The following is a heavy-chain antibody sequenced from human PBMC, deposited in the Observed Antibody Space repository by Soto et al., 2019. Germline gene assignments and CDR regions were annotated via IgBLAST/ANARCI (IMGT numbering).Heavy chain of an antibody. CDR1: GFTFNSYG. D-gene: IGHD2-15*01. CDR3: AKDITCCSGGSCYFVYYYYYGMDV. CDR2: ISYDGSNK. V-gene: IGHV3-30*18. Sequence: QVQLVESGGGVVQPGRSLRLSCAASGFTFNSYGMHWVRQAPGKGLEWVAVISYDGSNKYYADSVKGRFTISRDNSKNTLYLQMNSLRAEDTAVYYCAKDITCCSGGSCYFVYYYYYGMDVWGQGTTVTVSS. J-gene: IGHJ6*02.